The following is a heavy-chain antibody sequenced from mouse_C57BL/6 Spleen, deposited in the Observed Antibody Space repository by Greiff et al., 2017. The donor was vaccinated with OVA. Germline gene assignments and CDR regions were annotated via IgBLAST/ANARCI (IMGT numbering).Heavy chain of an antibody. CDR1: GFTFSSYA. J-gene: IGHJ2*01. V-gene: IGHV5-4*01. Sequence: EVKVVESGGGLVKPGGSLKLSCAASGFTFSSYAMSWVRQTPEKRLEWVATISAGGGYTYYPDNVKGRFTFSRDNAKNNLYQQMSHLKSEDTAMYYCARDQLDGYYFDYWGQGTTLTVSS. CDR2: ISAGGGYT. CDR3: ARDQLDGYYFDY. D-gene: IGHD2-3*01.